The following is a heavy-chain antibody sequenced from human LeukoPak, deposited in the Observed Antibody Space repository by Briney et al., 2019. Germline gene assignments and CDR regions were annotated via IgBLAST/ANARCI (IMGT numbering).Heavy chain of an antibody. CDR2: IYYSGST. CDR3: ARVTGYRIEDYFDY. CDR1: GYSISSGYY. J-gene: IGHJ4*02. D-gene: IGHD6-13*01. Sequence: SETLSLTCTVSGYSISSGYYWGWIRQPPGKGLEWIGYIYYSGSTNYNPSLKSRVTISVETSKNEFSLKLRSVTAADMAVYYCARVTGYRIEDYFDYWGQGTLVTVSS. V-gene: IGHV4-61*01.